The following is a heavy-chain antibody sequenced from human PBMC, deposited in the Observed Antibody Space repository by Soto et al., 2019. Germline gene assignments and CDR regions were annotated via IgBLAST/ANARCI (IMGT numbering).Heavy chain of an antibody. CDR3: ARDSGYGGNSYGSYDY. CDR1: GYSISSGYY. V-gene: IGHV4-38-2*02. J-gene: IGHJ4*02. CDR2: IYHSGST. Sequence: PSETLSLTCAVSGYSISSGYYWGGIRQPPGKGLEWIGSIYHSGSTYYNPSLKSRVTISVDTSKNQFSLKLSSVTAADTAVYYCARDSGYGGNSYGSYDYWGQGTLVTISS. D-gene: IGHD2-21*02.